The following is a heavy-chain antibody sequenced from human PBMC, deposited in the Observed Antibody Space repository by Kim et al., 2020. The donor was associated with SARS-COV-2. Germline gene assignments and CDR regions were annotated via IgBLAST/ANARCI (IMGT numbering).Heavy chain of an antibody. CDR2: INRNSDST. D-gene: IGHD3-16*01. CDR3: VRGYAGGSFDL. V-gene: IGHV3-20*01. CDR1: GFTFDDYG. Sequence: GGSLRLSCAASGFTFDDYGMSWVRQAPGKGLEWVSGINRNSDSTGYADSVKGRFTISRDNAKNSLFLQMNSPRAEDTALYHCVRGYAGGSFDLWGQGTL. J-gene: IGHJ4*02.